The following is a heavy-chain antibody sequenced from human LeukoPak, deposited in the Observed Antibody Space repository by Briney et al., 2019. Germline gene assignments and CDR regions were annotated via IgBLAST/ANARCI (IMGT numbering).Heavy chain of an antibody. J-gene: IGHJ4*02. CDR1: GFSVSAYW. V-gene: IGHV3-7*01. CDR3: ARDLGSGYGSSWYLSSGLFDY. Sequence: PGGSLRLSCAASGFSVSAYWMSWVRQAPGKGLEWVANINEAGSEKPYVDSVKGRFTISRDNSKNTLYLQMNSLRAEDTAVYYCARDLGSGYGSSWYLSSGLFDYWGQGTLVTVSS. CDR2: INEAGSEK. D-gene: IGHD6-13*01.